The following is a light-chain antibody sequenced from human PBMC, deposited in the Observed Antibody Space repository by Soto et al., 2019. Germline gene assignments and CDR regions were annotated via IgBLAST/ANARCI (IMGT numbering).Light chain of an antibody. Sequence: EIVLTQSPATLSLSPGERATLSSRASQSVTKYLAWYQQKPGQAPRLLIYDASNRAPGIPARFSGSGSGTDFTLTISSLEPEDFVVYYCQQRSNWPRTFGQGTKVEIK. CDR1: QSVTKY. J-gene: IGKJ1*01. CDR3: QQRSNWPRT. V-gene: IGKV3-11*01. CDR2: DAS.